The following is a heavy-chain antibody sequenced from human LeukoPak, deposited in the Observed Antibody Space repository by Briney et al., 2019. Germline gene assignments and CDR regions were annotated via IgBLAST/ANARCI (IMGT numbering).Heavy chain of an antibody. V-gene: IGHV3-21*01. Sequence: GGSLRLSCAASGFTFSSYSMNWVRQAPGKGLEWVSSISSSSSYIYYADSVKGRFTISRDNAKNSLYLQMNSLRAEDTAVYYCARESSIAAAGPPFDYWGQGTLVTVSS. CDR1: GFTFSSYS. CDR3: ARESSIAAAGPPFDY. D-gene: IGHD6-13*01. J-gene: IGHJ4*02. CDR2: ISSSSSYI.